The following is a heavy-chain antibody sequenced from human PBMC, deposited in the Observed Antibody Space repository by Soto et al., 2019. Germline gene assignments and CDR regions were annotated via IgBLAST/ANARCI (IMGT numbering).Heavy chain of an antibody. J-gene: IGHJ5*01. CDR1: GYSISSGYY. V-gene: IGHV4-38-2*01. D-gene: IGHD1-1*01. CDR2: IYHSGST. CDR3: ASAAMTLIRANSSDS. Sequence: SETLSLTCAVSGYSISSGYYWGWIRQPPGKGLEWIGSIYHSGSTYYNPSLKSRVTISVDTSKNQFSLKLSSVTAADTAVYYCASAAMTLIRANSSDSCGTGTLVT.